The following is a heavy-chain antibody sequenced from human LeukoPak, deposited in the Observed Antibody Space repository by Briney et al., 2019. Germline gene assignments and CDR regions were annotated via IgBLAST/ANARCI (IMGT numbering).Heavy chain of an antibody. J-gene: IGHJ6*02. CDR3: AREAGSGSSIWYWDYYYYGMDV. D-gene: IGHD6-13*01. Sequence: SETLSLTCTVSGGSISSYYWSWIRQPAGKGLEWIGRIYTSGSTNYNPSLKSRVTMSVDTSKNQFSLKLSSVTAADTAVYYCAREAGSGSSIWYWDYYYYGMDVWGQGTTVTVSS. V-gene: IGHV4-4*07. CDR1: GGSISSYY. CDR2: IYTSGST.